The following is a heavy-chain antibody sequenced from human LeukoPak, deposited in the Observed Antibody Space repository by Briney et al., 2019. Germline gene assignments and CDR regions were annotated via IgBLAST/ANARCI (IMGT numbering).Heavy chain of an antibody. J-gene: IGHJ4*02. CDR2: INHSGGT. CDR1: GGSFSGYY. V-gene: IGHV4-34*01. Sequence: PSETLSLTCAVYGGSFSGYYWSWIRQPPGKGLEWIGEINHSGGTNYNPSLKSRVTISVDTSKNQFSLKLSSVTAADTAVYYCARGSVLDYWGQGTLVTVSS. D-gene: IGHD2-8*01. CDR3: ARGSVLDY.